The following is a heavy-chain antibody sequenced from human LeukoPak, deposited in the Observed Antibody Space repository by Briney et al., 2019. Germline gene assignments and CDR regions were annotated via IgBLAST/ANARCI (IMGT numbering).Heavy chain of an antibody. CDR2: ISYDGSNK. D-gene: IGHD3-10*01. Sequence: GRSLRLSCAASGFTFSSYAMHWVRQAPGKGLEWVAVISYDGSNKYYADSVKGRFTISRDNSKNTLYLQMNNLRAEDTAVYYCARPRGAFDIWGQGTMVTVSS. CDR3: ARPRGAFDI. V-gene: IGHV3-30-3*01. CDR1: GFTFSSYA. J-gene: IGHJ3*02.